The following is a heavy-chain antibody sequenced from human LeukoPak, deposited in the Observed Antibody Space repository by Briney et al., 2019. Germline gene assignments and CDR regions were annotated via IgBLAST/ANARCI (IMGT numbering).Heavy chain of an antibody. CDR3: ARGSGYYYYYMDV. V-gene: IGHV3-23*01. CDR2: ISGSGGST. D-gene: IGHD3-10*01. Sequence: GGSLRLSCAASGFTFSSYAMSWVRQAPGKGLEWVSAISGSGGSTYYADSVKGRFIISRDNAKNSLYLQMNSLRAEDTAVYYCARGSGYYYYYMDVWGKGTTVTVSS. CDR1: GFTFSSYA. J-gene: IGHJ6*03.